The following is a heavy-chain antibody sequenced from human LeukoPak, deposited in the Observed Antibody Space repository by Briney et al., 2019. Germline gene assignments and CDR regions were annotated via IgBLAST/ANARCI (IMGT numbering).Heavy chain of an antibody. Sequence: PSETLSLTCTVSGGSISSGSYYWSWIRQPAGKGLEWIGRIYTSGSTNYNPSLKSRVTISVDTSKNQFSLKLSSVTAADTAVYYCASLYGSGSYYNGGNFWGQGTLVTVSS. J-gene: IGHJ4*02. CDR1: GGSISSGSYY. CDR3: ASLYGSGSYYNGGNF. CDR2: IYTSGST. V-gene: IGHV4-61*02. D-gene: IGHD3-10*01.